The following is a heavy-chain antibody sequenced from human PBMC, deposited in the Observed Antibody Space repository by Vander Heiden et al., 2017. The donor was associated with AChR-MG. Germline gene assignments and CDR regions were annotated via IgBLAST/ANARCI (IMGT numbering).Heavy chain of an antibody. Sequence: EVQLLESGGGLVQPGGSLRLSCAAYGFTFCSDAMSWVRQAPGNGLVWVAAISGSGGSTYYADSVKGRFTISRDNSKNTRYLKMNSMRAEDTAVYYCAKPQIDGSLTGTAFDYWGQGTLVTVSA. J-gene: IGHJ4*02. V-gene: IGHV3-23*01. D-gene: IGHD3-9*01. CDR1: GFTFCSDA. CDR2: ISGSGGST. CDR3: AKPQIDGSLTGTAFDY.